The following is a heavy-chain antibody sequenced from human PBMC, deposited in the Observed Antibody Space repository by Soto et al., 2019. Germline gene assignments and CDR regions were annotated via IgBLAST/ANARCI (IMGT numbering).Heavy chain of an antibody. V-gene: IGHV3-48*02. J-gene: IGHJ1*01. CDR2: ISRSSSSI. Sequence: PGRSLRLPCAASGFTFSSYSMNWVRQAQGKGLEWVSYISRSSSSIYYVDSVKGRFTISRDNAKNSLYLQMNSLRDEDTAVYYCARGSDYYDSSGYYPEYFQHWGQGTLVTVSS. CDR3: ARGSDYYDSSGYYPEYFQH. CDR1: GFTFSSYS. D-gene: IGHD3-22*01.